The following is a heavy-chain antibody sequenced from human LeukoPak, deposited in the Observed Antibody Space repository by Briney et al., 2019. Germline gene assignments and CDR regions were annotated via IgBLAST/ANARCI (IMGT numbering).Heavy chain of an antibody. J-gene: IGHJ3*02. Sequence: GGSLRLSCAASGFTFSSYAMSWVRQAPGKGLEWVSAISGSGGSTYYADSVKGRFTISRDNSKNTLYLQMNSLRAEDMAVYYCAKDLYSGSYGRAFDIWGQGTMVTVSS. D-gene: IGHD1-26*01. CDR2: ISGSGGST. CDR1: GFTFSSYA. CDR3: AKDLYSGSYGRAFDI. V-gene: IGHV3-23*01.